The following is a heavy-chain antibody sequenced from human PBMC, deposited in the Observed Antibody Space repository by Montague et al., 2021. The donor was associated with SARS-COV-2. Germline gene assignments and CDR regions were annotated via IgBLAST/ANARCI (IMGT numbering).Heavy chain of an antibody. CDR1: GGSISSDY. CDR2: VFSTGNT. Sequence: SETLSLTCTVSGGSISSDYWSWIRQPPEKGLEWVGYVFSTGNTNYNPSLNSRVTMSVDTSKNQLSLKLSSVTTADTAVYYCATRRAGNEYAYYYGFDVWGQGTPVTVSS. V-gene: IGHV4-59*01. CDR3: ATRRAGNEYAYYYGFDV. J-gene: IGHJ6*02. D-gene: IGHD1-1*01.